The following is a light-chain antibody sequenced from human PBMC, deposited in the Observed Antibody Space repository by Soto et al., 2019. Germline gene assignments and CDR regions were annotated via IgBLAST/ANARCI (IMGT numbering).Light chain of an antibody. CDR3: QSYDGSLSGSV. V-gene: IGLV1-40*01. Sequence: QSVLTQPPSVSGAPGQMVTISCTGSNSNIGAGYDVHWYQQLPGTAPKLLIYGNSNRPSGVPDRFSGSKSVTSASLAITGLQAEDEADYYCQSYDGSLSGSVFGTGTKVTVL. CDR2: GNS. CDR1: NSNIGAGYD. J-gene: IGLJ1*01.